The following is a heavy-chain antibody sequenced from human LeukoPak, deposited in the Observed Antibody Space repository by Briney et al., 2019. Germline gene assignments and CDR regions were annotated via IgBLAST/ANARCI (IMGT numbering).Heavy chain of an antibody. D-gene: IGHD3-10*01. CDR2: NSGSGGST. CDR3: AKPDSGSGSYGFFDY. J-gene: IGHJ4*02. V-gene: IGHV3-23*01. Sequence: GGSLRLSCAASGVTFSSYAMSWVRHAPGKGLEWVSANSGSGGSTYYADSVKGRFAISRDNSKNTLYLQMNSLRAEDTAVYYCAKPDSGSGSYGFFDYWGQGTLVTVSS. CDR1: GVTFSSYA.